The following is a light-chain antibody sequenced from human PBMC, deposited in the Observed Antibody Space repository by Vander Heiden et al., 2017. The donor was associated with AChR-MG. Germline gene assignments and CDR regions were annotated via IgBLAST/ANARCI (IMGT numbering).Light chain of an antibody. J-gene: IGKJ2*01. CDR3: QQYGTSPYT. V-gene: IGKV3-20*01. Sequence: EIVLTQSPGTLSLSPGERATLSCRASQSVTSNFLAWYQQKPGQAPSLLIYGASSRATDVPDRFSGSGSGTDFTLTISRLEPEDFAVYYCQQYGTSPYTFGQGTKLEI. CDR2: GAS. CDR1: QSVTSNF.